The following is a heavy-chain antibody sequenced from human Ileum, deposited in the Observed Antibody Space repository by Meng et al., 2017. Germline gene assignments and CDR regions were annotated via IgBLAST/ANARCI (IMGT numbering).Heavy chain of an antibody. J-gene: IGHJ4*02. CDR1: GGSISDGNYY. CDR2: IYYVEST. Sequence: VQLQESGPGLVKPSQTLSLTCTVSGGSISDGNYYWTWIRQHPGKVLEWIEYIYYVESTYYNPSLRSRVTISVDTSKDQFSLKLTSVTAADTAVYYCARERRHYYGSGSFDYWGQGILVTVSS. D-gene: IGHD3-10*01. V-gene: IGHV4-30-4*08. CDR3: ARERRHYYGSGSFDY.